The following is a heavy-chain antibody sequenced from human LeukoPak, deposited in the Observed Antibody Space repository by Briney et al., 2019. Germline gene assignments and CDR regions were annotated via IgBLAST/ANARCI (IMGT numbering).Heavy chain of an antibody. V-gene: IGHV3-74*01. J-gene: IGHJ4*02. CDR3: VVGGSPGY. CDR2: ISTDGYTT. Sequence: GGSMRLSCAASGLAFSAYKMHWVRQAPRKGLVWVSRISTDGYTTDYADFVQGRFTASRDNTKNTWSLEMNSLGAEDMAVYYCVVGGSPGYWGQGTLVTVSS. CDR1: GLAFSAYK. D-gene: IGHD2-15*01.